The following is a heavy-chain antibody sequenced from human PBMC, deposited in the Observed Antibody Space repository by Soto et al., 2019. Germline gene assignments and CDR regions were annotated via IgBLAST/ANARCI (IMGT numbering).Heavy chain of an antibody. V-gene: IGHV3-7*03. CDR3: AREYYDFWSGYFSGMDV. CDR1: GFTFSIYW. CDR2: IKQDGSEK. Sequence: PGGSLRLSCAASGFTFSIYWMSWVRHAPGKGLEWVANIKQDGSEKYYVDSVKGRFTISRDNAKNSLYLQMNSLRAEDTAVYYCAREYYDFWSGYFSGMDVWGQGTTVTVSS. D-gene: IGHD3-3*01. J-gene: IGHJ6*02.